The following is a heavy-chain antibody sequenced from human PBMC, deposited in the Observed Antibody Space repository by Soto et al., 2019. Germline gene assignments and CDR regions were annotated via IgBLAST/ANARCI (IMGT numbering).Heavy chain of an antibody. J-gene: IGHJ5*02. CDR3: ASICSSTSCYAGYNWFDP. CDR1: GGTFSSYT. D-gene: IGHD2-2*01. CDR2: IIPILGIA. Sequence: QVQLVQSGAEVKKPGSSVKVSCKASGGTFSSYTISWVRQAPGQGLEWMGRIIPILGIANYAQKFQGRVTITADKSTSTAYMELSSLRSEDTAVYYCASICSSTSCYAGYNWFDPWGQGTLVTVSS. V-gene: IGHV1-69*02.